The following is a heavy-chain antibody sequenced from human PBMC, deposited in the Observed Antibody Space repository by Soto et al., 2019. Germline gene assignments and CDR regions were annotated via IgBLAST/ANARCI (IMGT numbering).Heavy chain of an antibody. CDR2: IVNHGGRK. CDR3: AKDDEYDDNGLDY. D-gene: IGHD1-1*01. J-gene: IGHJ4*02. CDR1: GFLFSRFG. Sequence: QVQLVESGGGVVQPGTSLRLSCAASGFLFSRFGMHWVRQAPGKGLEWVAVIVNHGGRKDYADSVRGLFSISRDNYRNTLFMERRSLRVEDTAIYYSAKDDEYDDNGLDYWGQGTLVTVSS. V-gene: IGHV3-33*06.